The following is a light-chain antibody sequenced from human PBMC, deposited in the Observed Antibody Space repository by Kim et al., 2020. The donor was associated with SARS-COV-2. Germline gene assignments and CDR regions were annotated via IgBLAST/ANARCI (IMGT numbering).Light chain of an antibody. V-gene: IGKV1-5*01. CDR3: QQYNSYSGT. CDR2: AAS. J-gene: IGKJ2*01. Sequence: SESVGARVTITCRASQSISTWLAWYQQKPGKAPKLLIYAASSLESGVPSRFSGSGSGTEFTLTISSLQPDDFATYYCQQYNSYSGTFGQGTKLEI. CDR1: QSISTW.